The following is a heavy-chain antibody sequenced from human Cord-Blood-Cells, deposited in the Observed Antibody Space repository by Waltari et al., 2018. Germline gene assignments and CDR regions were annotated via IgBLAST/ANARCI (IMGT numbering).Heavy chain of an antibody. CDR1: GGSISSSSYY. CDR2: IYYSGST. CDR3: ATASPLCSSTSCYYYYGMDV. Sequence: QLQLQESGPGLVKPSETLSLTCTVSGGSISSSSYYWGWLRQTPGKGLEWIGSIYYSGSTYYNPSLKSRVTISVDTSKNQFSLKLSSVTAADTAVYYCATASPLCSSTSCYYYYGMDVWGQGTTVTVSS. V-gene: IGHV4-39*01. J-gene: IGHJ6*02. D-gene: IGHD2-2*01.